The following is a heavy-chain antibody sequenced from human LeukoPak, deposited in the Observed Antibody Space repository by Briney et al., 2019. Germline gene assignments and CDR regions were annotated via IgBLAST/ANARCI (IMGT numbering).Heavy chain of an antibody. V-gene: IGHV3-53*01. D-gene: IGHD2-15*01. CDR2: IYSGGST. CDR1: GFTASNNY. J-gene: IGHJ4*02. CDR3: ASGFCSGGSCYAVYFAY. Sequence: PGGSLRLSCAASGFTASNNYMNWVRQAPGKGLEWVSVIYSGGSTHYADSVKGRFTISRDNSKNTLYLQMNSLRAEDTAVYYCASGFCSGGSCYAVYFAYWGQGTLVTVSS.